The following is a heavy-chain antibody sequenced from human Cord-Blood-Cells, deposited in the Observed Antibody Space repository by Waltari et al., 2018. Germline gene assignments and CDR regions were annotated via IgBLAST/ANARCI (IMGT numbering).Heavy chain of an antibody. CDR3: ASERRYYYDSSGYYY. V-gene: IGHV3-53*01. D-gene: IGHD3-22*01. J-gene: IGHJ4*02. CDR1: GFTVSRNY. CDR2: IYSGGST. Sequence: EVQLVESGGGLIQPGGSLRLSCAASGFTVSRNYMSWVRQAPGKGLEWVSVIYSGGSTYYADSVKGRFTISRDNSKNTLYLQMNSLRAEDTAVYYCASERRYYYDSSGYYYWGQGTLVTVSS.